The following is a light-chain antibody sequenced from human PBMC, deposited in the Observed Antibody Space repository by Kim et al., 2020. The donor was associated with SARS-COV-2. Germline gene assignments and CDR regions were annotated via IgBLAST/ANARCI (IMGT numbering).Light chain of an antibody. V-gene: IGLV3-19*01. CDR2: GKN. J-gene: IGLJ2*01. Sequence: VASVQPVRTTSQGDRQRSYNATWCQQKQGQAPILIIYGKNNRPSGIPDRFSGSSSGNTASLTITGTQADDEADYYCNSRDSNDNVVFGGGTQLTVL. CDR3: NSRDSNDNVV. CDR1: RQRSYN.